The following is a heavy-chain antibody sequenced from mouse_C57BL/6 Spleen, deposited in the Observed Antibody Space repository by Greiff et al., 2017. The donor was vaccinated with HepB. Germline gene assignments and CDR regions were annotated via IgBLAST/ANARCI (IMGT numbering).Heavy chain of an antibody. CDR3: TRYDYDAAWFAY. Sequence: EVKVEEPGEGLVKPGGSLKLSCAASGFTFSSYAMSWVRQTPEKRLEWVAYISSGGDYTYYADTVKGGYTISRDNARNTLYLQMSSLKSEDTAMYYCTRYDYDAAWFAYWGQGTLVTVSA. CDR1: GFTFSSYA. V-gene: IGHV5-9-1*02. CDR2: ISSGGDYT. D-gene: IGHD2-4*01. J-gene: IGHJ3*01.